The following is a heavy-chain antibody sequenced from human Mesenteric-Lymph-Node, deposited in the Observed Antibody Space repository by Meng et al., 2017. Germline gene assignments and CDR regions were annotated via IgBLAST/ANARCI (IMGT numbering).Heavy chain of an antibody. D-gene: IGHD2-2*01. CDR3: ARDGIVVVPAAAYDY. CDR2: IYHSGST. J-gene: IGHJ4*02. CDR1: GGSISSYY. V-gene: IGHV4-59*12. Sequence: SETLSLTCTVSGGSISSYYWSWIRQPPEKGLEWIGYIYHSGSTNYNPSLKSRVTISVDTSKNQFSLKLSSVTAADTAVYYCARDGIVVVPAAAYDYWGQGTLVTVSS.